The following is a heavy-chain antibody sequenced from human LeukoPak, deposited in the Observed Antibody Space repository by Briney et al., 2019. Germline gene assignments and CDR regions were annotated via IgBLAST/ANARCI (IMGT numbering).Heavy chain of an antibody. V-gene: IGHV1-2*02. CDR3: ARAVVVVPAAIFRNWFDP. Sequence: GASVKVSCKASGYTFTGYYMHWLRQAPGQGLEWMGWINPNSGGTNYAQKFQGRVTMTRDTSISTAYMELSRLRSDDTAVYYCARAVVVVPAAIFRNWFDPWGQGTLVTVSS. CDR2: INPNSGGT. D-gene: IGHD2-2*01. CDR1: GYTFTGYY. J-gene: IGHJ5*02.